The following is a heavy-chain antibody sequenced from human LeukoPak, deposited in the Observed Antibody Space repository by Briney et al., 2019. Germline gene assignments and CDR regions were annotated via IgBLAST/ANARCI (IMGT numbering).Heavy chain of an antibody. Sequence: SETLSLTCTVSGGSISSSSYYWGWIRQPPGKGLEWIGSIYYSGSTYYNPSLKSRVTISVDTSKNQFSLKLSSVTAADTAVYYCARNDPEWELRRFNWFDPWGQGTLVTVSS. CDR2: IYYSGST. J-gene: IGHJ5*02. D-gene: IGHD1-26*01. CDR3: ARNDPEWELRRFNWFDP. V-gene: IGHV4-39*01. CDR1: GGSISSSSYY.